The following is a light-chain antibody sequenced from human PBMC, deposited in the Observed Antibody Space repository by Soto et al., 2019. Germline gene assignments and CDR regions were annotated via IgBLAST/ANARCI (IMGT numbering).Light chain of an antibody. Sequence: QSVLTQPASVSGSPGQSITISCTGTSSDVGIYNYVSWYQQHPGKAPKLIIYEVSNRPSGVSSRFSGSKSGNTASLAISGLQSEDEADYYCASWDDSLNGGVFGGGTKVTVL. J-gene: IGLJ3*02. CDR2: EVS. CDR1: SSDVGIYNY. CDR3: ASWDDSLNGGV. V-gene: IGLV2-14*01.